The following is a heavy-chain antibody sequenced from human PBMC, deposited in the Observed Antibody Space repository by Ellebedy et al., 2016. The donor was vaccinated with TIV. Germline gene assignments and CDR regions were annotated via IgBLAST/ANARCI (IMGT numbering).Heavy chain of an antibody. D-gene: IGHD3/OR15-3a*01. CDR1: GGSITINGYY. CDR2: VYYSGST. V-gene: IGHV4-39*07. Sequence: SETLSLTCTVSGGSITINGYYWGWVRQPPGKGLEWVGSVYYSGSTYYSPSLKSRVTISVDTSKNQSSLKVTSVTAADTAVYYCARSTIFGLVLDAFDIWGQGTKVTVSS. J-gene: IGHJ3*02. CDR3: ARSTIFGLVLDAFDI.